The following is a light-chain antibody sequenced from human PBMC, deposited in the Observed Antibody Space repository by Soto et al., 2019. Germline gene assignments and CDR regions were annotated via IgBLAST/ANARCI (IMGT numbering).Light chain of an antibody. Sequence: DIQMTQSPPSLSASVGDRVTITCRASQGIGNSLAWYQQKPGTVPKLLIYSASTLQSGVPSRFSGSGSGTDFTLTISSLQPEDVAAYYCQKYNTVPATF. CDR3: QKYNTVPAT. CDR1: QGIGNS. V-gene: IGKV1-27*01. J-gene: IGKJ5*01. CDR2: SAS.